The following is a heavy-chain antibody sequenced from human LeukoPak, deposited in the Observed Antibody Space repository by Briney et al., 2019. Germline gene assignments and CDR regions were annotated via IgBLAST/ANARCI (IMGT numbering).Heavy chain of an antibody. CDR2: IYTSGST. V-gene: IGHV4-61*02. CDR3: ARQLTAVAGTSYYYYMDV. J-gene: IGHJ6*03. D-gene: IGHD6-19*01. CDR1: GGSISSGSYY. Sequence: SETLSLTCTVSGGSISSGSYYWSWIRQPAGKGLEWIGRIYTSGSTNYNPSLKSRVTISVDTSKNQFSLKLSSVTAADTAVYYCARQLTAVAGTSYYYYMDVWGKGTTVTISS.